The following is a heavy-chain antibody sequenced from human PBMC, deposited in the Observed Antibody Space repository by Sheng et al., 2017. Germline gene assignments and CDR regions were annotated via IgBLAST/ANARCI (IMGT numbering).Heavy chain of an antibody. Sequence: QVQLQESGPGLVKPSQTLSLTCTVSGGSISSGSYYWSWIRQPAGKGLEWIGRIYTSGSTNYNPSLKSRVTISVDTSKNQFSLKLSSVTAADTAVYYCARVDYKRSGGIDYWGQGTLVTVSS. V-gene: IGHV4-61*02. CDR2: IYTSGST. D-gene: IGHD4-4*01. CDR1: GGSISSGSYY. CDR3: ARVDYKRSGGIDY. J-gene: IGHJ4*02.